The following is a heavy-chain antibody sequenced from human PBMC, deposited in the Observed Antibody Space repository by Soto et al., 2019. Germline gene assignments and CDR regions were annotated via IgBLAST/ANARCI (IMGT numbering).Heavy chain of an antibody. V-gene: IGHV4-31*03. CDR3: ARARMVRGVIYYYGMDV. CDR2: IYHSGST. D-gene: IGHD3-10*01. Sequence: QVQLQESGPGLVKSSQTLSLTCTVSGGSISSGGNYWSWIRQHPGKGLEWIGYIYHSGSTYYNPSLEGRVSISVDTSKNQSSLKLNSVTAADTGVYYCARARMVRGVIYYYGMDVWGQGTTVTVSS. CDR1: GGSISSGGNY. J-gene: IGHJ6*02.